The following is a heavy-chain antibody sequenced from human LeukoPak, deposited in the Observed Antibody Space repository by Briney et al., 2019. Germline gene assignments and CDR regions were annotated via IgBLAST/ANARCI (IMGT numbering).Heavy chain of an antibody. CDR2: ITYNARDT. V-gene: IGHV3-23*01. Sequence: GGSLRLSCAASGFIFSNYAVNWVRQAPGKRLEWVASITYNARDTYFAASVKGRFTVSRDNSGDTLYLQMNSLRADDTAIYYCAKAPLVSCTGARCCHFDSWGQGTLVTVSS. D-gene: IGHD2-15*01. CDR1: GFIFSNYA. CDR3: AKAPLVSCTGARCCHFDS. J-gene: IGHJ4*02.